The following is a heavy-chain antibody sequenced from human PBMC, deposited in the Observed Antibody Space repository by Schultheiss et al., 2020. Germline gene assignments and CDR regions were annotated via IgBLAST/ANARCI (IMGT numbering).Heavy chain of an antibody. V-gene: IGHV3-23*01. D-gene: IGHD3-10*01. Sequence: GGSLRLSCAASGFTFSSYAMSWVRQAPGKGLEWVSISGGSTYYADSVKGRFTISRDNSRSTLYLEMNSLRAEDTAVYYCAKHWGHYSDSGSSWFDYWGQGTLVTVSS. CDR2: SGGST. J-gene: IGHJ4*02. CDR3: AKHWGHYSDSGSSWFDY. CDR1: GFTFSSYA.